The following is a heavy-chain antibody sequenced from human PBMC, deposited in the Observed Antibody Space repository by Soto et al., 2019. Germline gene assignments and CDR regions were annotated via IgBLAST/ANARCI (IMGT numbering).Heavy chain of an antibody. D-gene: IGHD5-12*01. J-gene: IGHJ4*02. CDR2: IYHSGST. CDR1: GGSISSGGYS. CDR3: AAGGGLPRYY. Sequence: QLQLQESGSGLVKPSQTLSLTCAVSGGSISSGGYSWSWIRQPPGKGLEWIGYIYHSGSTYYTPSLKSRVTTSVATTKNQFSLKLSSVTAADTAVYYCAAGGGLPRYYWGEGTLITVSS. V-gene: IGHV4-30-2*01.